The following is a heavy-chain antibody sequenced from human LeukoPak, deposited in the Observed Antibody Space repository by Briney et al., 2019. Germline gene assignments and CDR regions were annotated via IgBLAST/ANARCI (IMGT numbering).Heavy chain of an antibody. CDR1: GYTFTSYY. CDR2: INPSGGST. V-gene: IGHV1-46*01. J-gene: IGHJ4*02. CDR3: ARVYRSGWDSDY. D-gene: IGHD6-19*01. Sequence: ASVKVSCKASGYTFTSYYMHWVRQAPGQGREGMGIINPSGGSTSYAQKFQGRVTMTRDTYTSTVYMELSSLRSEDTAVYYCARVYRSGWDSDYWGQGTLVTVSS.